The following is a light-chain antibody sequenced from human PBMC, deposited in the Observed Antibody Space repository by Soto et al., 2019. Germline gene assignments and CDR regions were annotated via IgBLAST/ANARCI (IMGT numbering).Light chain of an antibody. J-gene: IGKJ2*02. V-gene: IGKV3-15*01. Sequence: EIVMTQSPATLSVSPGERATLSSRASQSVSSNLAWYQQKPGQAPRLLIYGASTRATGTPARFSGSGSGTEFTLTISSLQSEDFAVYYCQQYNNWPPWTFGQGTKLEIK. CDR2: GAS. CDR1: QSVSSN. CDR3: QQYNNWPPWT.